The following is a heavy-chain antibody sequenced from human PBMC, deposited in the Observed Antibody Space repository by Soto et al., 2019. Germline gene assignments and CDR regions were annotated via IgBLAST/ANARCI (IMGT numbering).Heavy chain of an antibody. Sequence: SETLSPPFNLSGGPTRTFHRSWTRQPPGKGLEWIGYIYYSGANYNPSLKSRVTISVDTSKNQFSLKLSSVTAADTAVYYCVRYDFWNGYFDHWGQGTPVTVSS. V-gene: IGHV4-59*08. CDR3: VRYDFWNGYFDH. D-gene: IGHD3-3*01. CDR2: IYYSGA. J-gene: IGHJ5*02. CDR1: GGPTRTFH.